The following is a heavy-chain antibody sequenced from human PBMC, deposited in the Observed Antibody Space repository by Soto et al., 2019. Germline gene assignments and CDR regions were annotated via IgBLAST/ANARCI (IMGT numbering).Heavy chain of an antibody. Sequence: QVQLVESGGGVVQPGRSLRLSCAASGFTFSSYAMHWVRQAPGKGLEWVAVISSDGSNKYYADSVKGRFTISRDHSKNTLYLQMNSLRAEDTSVYYCARDPGWKGNNWFDPWGQGTLVTVSS. J-gene: IGHJ5*02. CDR3: ARDPGWKGNNWFDP. CDR1: GFTFSSYA. CDR2: ISSDGSNK. D-gene: IGHD1-1*01. V-gene: IGHV3-30-3*01.